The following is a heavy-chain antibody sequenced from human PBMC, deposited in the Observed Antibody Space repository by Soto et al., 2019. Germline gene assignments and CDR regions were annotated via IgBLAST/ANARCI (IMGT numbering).Heavy chain of an antibody. V-gene: IGHV3-7*01. D-gene: IGHD2-21*02. CDR2: IKPDGSAT. CDR3: ARAGYCGPGCYYYFDY. J-gene: IGHJ4*02. Sequence: EVQLVESGGGLVQPGGSLRLSCAVSGFTFGSYWMNWVRLIPGKGLEWVAYIKPDGSATYYVDSVKGRFTISRDNAKNSLYLQMNSLRDEDTSVYYCARAGYCGPGCYYYFDYWGQGTLVTVSS. CDR1: GFTFGSYW.